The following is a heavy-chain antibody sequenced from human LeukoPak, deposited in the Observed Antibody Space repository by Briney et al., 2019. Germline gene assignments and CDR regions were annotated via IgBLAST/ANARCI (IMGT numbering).Heavy chain of an antibody. CDR3: AKEGAGYGYDY. Sequence: HPGGSLRLSCAASGFTFSAYWMHWVRQTPGKGLVWVSRIKNDGSSTGYADSVKGRFTISRDNAKNTLYLQMNSLGAEDTAIYYCAKEGAGYGYDYWGQGTLVTVSS. D-gene: IGHD5-12*01. CDR2: IKNDGSST. J-gene: IGHJ4*02. V-gene: IGHV3-74*01. CDR1: GFTFSAYW.